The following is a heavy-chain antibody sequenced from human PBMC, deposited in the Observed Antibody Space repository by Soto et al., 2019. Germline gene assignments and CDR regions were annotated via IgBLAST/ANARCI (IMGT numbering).Heavy chain of an antibody. CDR3: ARGANDRITMVRGVDY. CDR1: GCTLTGYY. V-gene: IGHV1-2*02. D-gene: IGHD3-10*01. J-gene: IGHJ4*02. Sequence: SVKVSCKASGCTLTGYYMHWVRQAPGQGLEWMGWINPNSGGTNYAQKFQGRVTMTRDTSISTAYMELSRLRSDDTAVYYCARGANDRITMVRGVDYWGQGTLVTVSS. CDR2: INPNSGGT.